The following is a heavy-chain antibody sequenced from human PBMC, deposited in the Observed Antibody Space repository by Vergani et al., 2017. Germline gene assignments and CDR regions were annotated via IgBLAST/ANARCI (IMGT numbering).Heavy chain of an antibody. J-gene: IGHJ5*02. Sequence: QVQLQESGPGLVKPSETLSLTCTVSGGSISSYYWSWIRQPPGKGLEWMGYIYYSGSTNYNPSLKSRVTISVDTSKNQFSLKLSSVTAADTAVYYCARGGDIGGWFDPWGQGTLVTVSS. D-gene: IGHD5-12*01. CDR3: ARGGDIGGWFDP. V-gene: IGHV4-59*01. CDR2: IYYSGST. CDR1: GGSISSYY.